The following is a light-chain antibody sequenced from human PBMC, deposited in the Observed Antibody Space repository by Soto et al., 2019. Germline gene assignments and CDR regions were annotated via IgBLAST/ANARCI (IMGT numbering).Light chain of an antibody. J-gene: IGLJ1*01. Sequence: VLTQPPSVSGAPGQRVTISCTGSSSNIGAGYDVHWYQQLPGTAPKLLIYGNSNRPSGVPDRFSDSKSGTSASLAITGLQAEDEADYYCQSYDSSLSGYVFGTGTKVTVL. CDR2: GNS. V-gene: IGLV1-40*01. CDR3: QSYDSSLSGYV. CDR1: SSNIGAGYD.